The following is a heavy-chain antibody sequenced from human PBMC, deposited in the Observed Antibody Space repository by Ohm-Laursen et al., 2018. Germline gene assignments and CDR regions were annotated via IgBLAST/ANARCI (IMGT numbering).Heavy chain of an antibody. V-gene: IGHV5-51*01. J-gene: IGHJ2*01. CDR3: ARLQDWYFDL. Sequence: ESLRISCKASGYTFTSYWIAWVRQMPGKGLEWMGIIYPGDSDTRYSPSFQGQVTISVDKSVSTAYLQWSSLKASDTAMYYCARLQDWYFDLWGRGTLVTVSS. CDR1: GYTFTSYW. CDR2: IYPGDSDT.